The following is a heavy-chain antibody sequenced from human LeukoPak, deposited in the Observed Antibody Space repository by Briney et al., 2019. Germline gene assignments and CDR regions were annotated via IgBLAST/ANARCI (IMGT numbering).Heavy chain of an antibody. V-gene: IGHV1-2*02. D-gene: IGHD2-21*02. Sequence: ASVKVSCKASGYTFTGYYMHWVRQAPGQGLEWMGWINPNSGGTNYAQKFQGRVTMTRDTSISTAYMELSRLRSDDTAVYYCARDVVVTADNWYFDLWGRGTLVTVSS. CDR2: INPNSGGT. CDR3: ARDVVVTADNWYFDL. J-gene: IGHJ2*01. CDR1: GYTFTGYY.